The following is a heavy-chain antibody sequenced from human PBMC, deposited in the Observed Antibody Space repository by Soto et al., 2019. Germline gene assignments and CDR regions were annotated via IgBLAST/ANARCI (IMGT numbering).Heavy chain of an antibody. CDR1: GGTFSSYA. V-gene: IGHV1-69*06. Sequence: QVQLVQSGAEVKKPGSSVKVSCKASGGTFSSYAISWVRQAPGQGLEWMGGIIPIFGTANYAQKLQGRVTITADKSTSTAYMELSSLRSEDPAVYYCASPTREWLPPARDYYYGMDVWGQGTTVTVSS. CDR2: IIPIFGTA. J-gene: IGHJ6*02. D-gene: IGHD3-3*01. CDR3: ASPTREWLPPARDYYYGMDV.